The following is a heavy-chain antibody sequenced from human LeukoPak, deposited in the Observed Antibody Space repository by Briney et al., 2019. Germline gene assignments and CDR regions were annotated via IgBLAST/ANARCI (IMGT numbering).Heavy chain of an antibody. CDR1: GYTFTGYF. CDR3: ARRGAEYTTSSYGWFDP. D-gene: IGHD6-6*01. V-gene: IGHV1-2*02. CDR2: INPNSGGT. Sequence: ASVKVSCKSSGYTFTGYFIHWVRQAPGQGLEWMGWINPNSGGTNYAQNFQGRVTMTRDTSISTTYMELTRLTSDDTAVYYCARRGAEYTTSSYGWFDPWVQGTLVTVSS. J-gene: IGHJ5*02.